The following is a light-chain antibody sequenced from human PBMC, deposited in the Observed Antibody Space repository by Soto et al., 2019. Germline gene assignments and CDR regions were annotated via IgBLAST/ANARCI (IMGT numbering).Light chain of an antibody. CDR3: QQYGVPPFN. Sequence: EIVMTQSPATLSVSPGERATLSCRASQSVSNNLAWFQHKPGQAPRLLIYGASARATGIPARFSGSGSGTEFTLTISSLQSEDFAVYYCQQYGVPPFNFGQGTKLQIK. CDR2: GAS. V-gene: IGKV3-15*01. CDR1: QSVSNN. J-gene: IGKJ2*01.